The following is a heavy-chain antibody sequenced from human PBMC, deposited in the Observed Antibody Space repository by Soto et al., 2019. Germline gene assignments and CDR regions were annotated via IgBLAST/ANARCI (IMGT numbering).Heavy chain of an antibody. D-gene: IGHD2-8*01. CDR2: MNPNSGNT. Sequence: QVQLVQSGAEVKKPGASVKVSCKASGYTSTSYDINWVRQATGQGLEWMGWMNPNSGNTGYAQKFQGRVTMTRSTSISPAYMELSSLTSEDTAVYYCATYPSMVLDAFDIWGQGTKVTVSS. CDR3: ATYPSMVLDAFDI. CDR1: GYTSTSYD. J-gene: IGHJ3*02. V-gene: IGHV1-8*01.